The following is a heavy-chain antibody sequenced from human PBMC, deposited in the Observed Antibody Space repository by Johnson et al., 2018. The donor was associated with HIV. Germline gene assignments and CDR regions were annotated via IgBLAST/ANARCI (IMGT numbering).Heavy chain of an antibody. V-gene: IGHV3-33*07. Sequence: VQLVESGGGVVQPGRSLRLSCAASGFTLYKYVMYWARQAPGKGLEWVAVIWYDGSNKYYADSVKCRFTISRDNSKNTLYLQMNSLRAEDTAVYYCARGAVVTAHDAFDIWGQGTMVTVSS. CDR3: ARGAVVTAHDAFDI. CDR1: GFTLYKYV. CDR2: IWYDGSNK. J-gene: IGHJ3*02. D-gene: IGHD2-21*02.